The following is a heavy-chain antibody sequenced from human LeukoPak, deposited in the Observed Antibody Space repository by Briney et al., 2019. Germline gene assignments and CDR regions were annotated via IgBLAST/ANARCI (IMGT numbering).Heavy chain of an antibody. CDR1: GFTFSSYW. CDR2: IKQDGSEK. J-gene: IGHJ4*02. D-gene: IGHD3-10*01. CDR3: AGMVRGVTPFFDY. Sequence: GGSLRLSCAASGFTFSSYWMSWVRQAPGKGLEWVANIKQDGSEKYYVDSVKGRFTISRDNAKNSLYLQMNNLRAEDTAVYYCAGMVRGVTPFFDYWGQGTLVTVSS. V-gene: IGHV3-7*01.